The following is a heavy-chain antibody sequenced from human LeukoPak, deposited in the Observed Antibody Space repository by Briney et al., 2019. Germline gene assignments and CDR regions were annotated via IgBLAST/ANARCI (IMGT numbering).Heavy chain of an antibody. CDR2: IKQDGSEK. V-gene: IGHV3-7*01. J-gene: IGHJ3*02. CDR1: GFTFSSYW. D-gene: IGHD2-2*01. CDR3: ARDGGVGYCSSTSCFPGLDAFDI. Sequence: GGSLRLSCAASGFTFSSYWMSWVRQAPGKGLEWVANIKQDGSEKYYVDSVKGRFTISRDNAKNSLYLQMNSLRAEDTAVYYCARDGGVGYCSSTSCFPGLDAFDIWGQGTMVTVSS.